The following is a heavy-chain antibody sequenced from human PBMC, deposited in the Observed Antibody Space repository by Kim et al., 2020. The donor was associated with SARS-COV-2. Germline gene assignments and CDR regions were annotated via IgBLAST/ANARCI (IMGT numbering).Heavy chain of an antibody. D-gene: IGHD3-16*02. J-gene: IGHJ4*02. Sequence: DSVKGRFTISRDNSKNTLYLQMNSLKAGETAVYYCARDSPLRLGELSTLDYWGQGTLVTVSS. V-gene: IGHV3-30*07. CDR3: ARDSPLRLGELSTLDY.